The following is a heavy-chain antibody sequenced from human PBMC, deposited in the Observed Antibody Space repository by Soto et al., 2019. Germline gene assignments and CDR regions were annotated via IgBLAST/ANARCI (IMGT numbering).Heavy chain of an antibody. V-gene: IGHV1-18*01. D-gene: IGHD2-8*01. CDR2: ISVYNGDT. CDR1: GYTLTNYG. CDR3: ASDLSRHCTTKQCSDYYGMDV. J-gene: IGHJ6*02. Sequence: ASVKVSCKASGYTLTNYGISWVRQAPGQGLEWMGWISVYNGDTTYTQKFQGRVTLTTDTSTSTAYMELRSLRSDDTAVYYCASDLSRHCTTKQCSDYYGMDVSGQGTSVTVYS.